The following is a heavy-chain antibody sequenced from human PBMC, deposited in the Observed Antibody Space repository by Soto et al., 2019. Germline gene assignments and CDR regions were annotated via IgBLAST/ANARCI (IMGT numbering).Heavy chain of an antibody. CDR1: GFTFSSYW. CDR2: IKQDGSEK. V-gene: IGHV3-7*01. J-gene: IGHJ6*02. Sequence: EVQLVESGGGLVQPGGSLRLSCAASGFTFSSYWMTWVRQAPGKGLEWVANIKQDGSEKYYVDSVKGRFTISRDNAKNSLYLQMNSLRAEDTAVYYCAKDRHSSTSWGHYYCVDVWGQGTTVTVSS. D-gene: IGHD6-19*01. CDR3: AKDRHSSTSWGHYYCVDV.